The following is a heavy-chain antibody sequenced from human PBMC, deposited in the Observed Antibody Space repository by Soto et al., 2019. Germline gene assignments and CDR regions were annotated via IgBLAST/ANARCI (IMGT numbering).Heavy chain of an antibody. CDR3: ARSTLLWFGESRVDYGMDV. J-gene: IGHJ6*02. CDR2: INAGNGNT. D-gene: IGHD3-10*01. CDR1: GYTFTSYA. V-gene: IGHV1-3*01. Sequence: QVQLVQSGAEVKKPGASVKVSCKASGYTFTSYAMHWVRQAPGQRLEWMGWINAGNGNTKYSQKFQGRVTITRDTSASTAYMELSSLRSEDTAVYYCARSTLLWFGESRVDYGMDVWGQGTTVTVSS.